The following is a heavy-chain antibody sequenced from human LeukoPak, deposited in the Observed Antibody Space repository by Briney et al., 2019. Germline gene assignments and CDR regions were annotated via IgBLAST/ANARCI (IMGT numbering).Heavy chain of an antibody. Sequence: SETLSLTCTVSGGSISSYYWSWIRQPPGKGLEWIGYIYYSGSTNYNPSLKSRVTISVDTSKNQFSLKLSSVTAADTAVYYCARHSPKYSSSWYSLFDHWGQGTLVTVSS. CDR3: ARHSPKYSSSWYSLFDH. CDR1: GGSISSYY. CDR2: IYYSGST. D-gene: IGHD6-13*01. J-gene: IGHJ4*02. V-gene: IGHV4-59*08.